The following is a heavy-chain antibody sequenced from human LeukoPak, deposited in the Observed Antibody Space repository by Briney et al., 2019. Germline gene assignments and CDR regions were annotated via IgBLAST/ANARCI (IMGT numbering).Heavy chain of an antibody. CDR2: ISSSGGST. J-gene: IGHJ4*02. CDR3: AKVKGSEGYCSITSCLADY. Sequence: GGSLRLSCAASGFTFSSYAMSWVRQAPGKGLEWVSAISSSGGSTYYADSVKGRFPIYRDNSKTTLYLQLNSLRSDDTAVYYCAKVKGSEGYCSITSCLADYWGQGTLVTVSS. V-gene: IGHV3-23*01. CDR1: GFTFSSYA. D-gene: IGHD2-2*01.